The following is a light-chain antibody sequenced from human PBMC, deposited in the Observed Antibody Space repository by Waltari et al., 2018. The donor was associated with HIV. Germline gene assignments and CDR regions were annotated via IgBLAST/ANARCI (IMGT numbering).Light chain of an antibody. CDR3: QQYANTPWT. CDR2: WAS. Sequence: DIVMTPSPDSLAVSLGERATINCKSSHNVLYSPNNKNYLAWFQQKPGQPPKLLIYWASIRETGVPELFTGSGSETDFTLTISILQAEVVSFYYCQQYANTPWTFGRGTNVEIK. V-gene: IGKV4-1*01. J-gene: IGKJ1*01. CDR1: HNVLYSPNNKNY.